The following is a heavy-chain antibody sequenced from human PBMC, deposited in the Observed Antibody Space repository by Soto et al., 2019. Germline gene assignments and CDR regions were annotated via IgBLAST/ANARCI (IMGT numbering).Heavy chain of an antibody. V-gene: IGHV4-34*01. CDR3: ARGLWGYSSSSSRFYP. CDR2: INHSGNT. CDR1: GGSFSGYY. J-gene: IGHJ5*02. Sequence: SETLSLTCAVYGGSFSGYYWSWIRQPPGKGLEWIGEINHSGNTNYNPSLKSRVTISVDTSKNQFSLKLSSVTAADTAVFYCARGLWGYSSSSSRFYPWGQGTLVTVSS. D-gene: IGHD6-13*01.